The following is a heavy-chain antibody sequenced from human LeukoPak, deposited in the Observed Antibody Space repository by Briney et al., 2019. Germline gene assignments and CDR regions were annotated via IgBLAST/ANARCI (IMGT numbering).Heavy chain of an antibody. V-gene: IGHV4-59*01. CDR1: GGPISSYY. CDR2: IYYSGST. J-gene: IGHJ6*03. D-gene: IGHD2-2*01. CDR3: ARVVPAAPHYYYYYMDV. Sequence: PSETLSLTCTVSGGPISSYYWSWIRQPPGKGLEWIGYIYYSGSTNYNPSLKSRVTISVDTSKNQFSLKLSSVTAADTAVYYCARVVPAAPHYYYYYMDVWGKGTTVTVSS.